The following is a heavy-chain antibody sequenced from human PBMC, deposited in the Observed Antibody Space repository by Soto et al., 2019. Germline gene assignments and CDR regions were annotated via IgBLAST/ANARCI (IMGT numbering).Heavy chain of an antibody. CDR3: AIDHSDYSYGFYYYYYGMDV. D-gene: IGHD5-18*01. Sequence: QVQLVQSGAEVKKPGASVKVSCKASGYTFTSYAMHWVRQAPGKRLEWMGWFNAGNGNTKYSQKFQGRVTITRNTSASTAYMELSSLRYEATAVYYCAIDHSDYSYGFYYYYYGMDVWGQGTTVTVSS. V-gene: IGHV1-3*01. J-gene: IGHJ6*02. CDR1: GYTFTSYA. CDR2: FNAGNGNT.